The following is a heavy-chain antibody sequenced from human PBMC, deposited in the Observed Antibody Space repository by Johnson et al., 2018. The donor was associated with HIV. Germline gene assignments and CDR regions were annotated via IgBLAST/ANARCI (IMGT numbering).Heavy chain of an antibody. CDR3: ARLTWDQNRGWDAFDI. CDR1: GFTVSINY. V-gene: IGHV3-66*03. D-gene: IGHD1-26*01. CDR2: IYSGGST. Sequence: VQLVESGGGLIQPGGSLRLSCAASGFTVSINYMTWVRQAPGKGLEWVSVIYSGGSTYYADSMKGRFTISRDNSKNTLYLQMNSLRAEDTAVYYCARLTWDQNRGWDAFDIWGQGTMVTVSS. J-gene: IGHJ3*02.